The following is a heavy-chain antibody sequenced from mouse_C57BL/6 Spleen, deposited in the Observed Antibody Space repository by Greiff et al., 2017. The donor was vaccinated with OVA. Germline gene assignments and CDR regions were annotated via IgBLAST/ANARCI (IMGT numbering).Heavy chain of an antibody. J-gene: IGHJ4*01. Sequence: EVHLVESGEGLVKPGGSLKLSCAASGFTFSSYAMSWVRQTPEKRLEWVAYISSGGDYIYYADTVKGRFTISRDNARNTLYLQMSSLKSEDTAMYYCTRGLWARDYYAMDYWGQGTSVTVSS. D-gene: IGHD6-5*01. CDR1: GFTFSSYA. V-gene: IGHV5-9-1*02. CDR3: TRGLWARDYYAMDY. CDR2: ISSGGDYI.